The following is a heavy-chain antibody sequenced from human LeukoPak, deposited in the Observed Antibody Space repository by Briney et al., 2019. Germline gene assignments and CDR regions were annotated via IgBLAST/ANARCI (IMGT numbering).Heavy chain of an antibody. D-gene: IGHD3-22*01. CDR2: INASGTT. V-gene: IGHV4-4*07. J-gene: IGHJ4*02. CDR1: GGSISSYY. CDR3: ARDVYYYDSSGYYSYYFDY. Sequence: SDTLSLTCTVSGGSISSYYWIWIRQPAEKGLEWIGRINASGTTNYTPSLKSRVTMTVDTSKNHFSLKLRSVTAADTAVYYCARDVYYYDSSGYYSYYFDYWGQGTLVTVSS.